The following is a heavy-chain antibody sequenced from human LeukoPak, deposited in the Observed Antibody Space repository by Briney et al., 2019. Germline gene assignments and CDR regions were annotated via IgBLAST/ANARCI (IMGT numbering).Heavy chain of an antibody. CDR1: GGSISNYY. CDR2: IYYSGST. V-gene: IGHV4-59*08. CDR3: ARHGRIGGYYTFFYP. D-gene: IGHD1-26*01. J-gene: IGHJ5*02. Sequence: PSETLSLTFTVSGGSISNYYWSCVRQPPGKGLEWIGYIYYSGSTNYNPSLKSRVTMSVDTSKNQFSLKLSSVTAADTAAYYCARHGRIGGYYTFFYPWGQGTLVTVSS.